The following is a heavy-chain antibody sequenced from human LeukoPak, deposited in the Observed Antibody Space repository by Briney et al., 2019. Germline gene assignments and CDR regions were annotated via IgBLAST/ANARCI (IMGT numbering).Heavy chain of an antibody. Sequence: ASVKVSCKASGYTFTGYYMHWVRQAPGQGLEWMGWINPNSGGTNYAQKFQGRVTMTRDTSISTAYMELSRLRSDDTAVYYCARDAGSVGDWYYFDYWGQETLVTVSS. CDR1: GYTFTGYY. CDR2: INPNSGGT. J-gene: IGHJ4*02. CDR3: ARDAGSVGDWYYFDY. V-gene: IGHV1-2*02. D-gene: IGHD2-21*02.